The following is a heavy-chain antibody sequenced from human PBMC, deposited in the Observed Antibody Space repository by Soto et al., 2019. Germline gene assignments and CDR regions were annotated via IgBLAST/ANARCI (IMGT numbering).Heavy chain of an antibody. CDR1: GFTFSSYG. D-gene: IGHD6-13*01. V-gene: IGHV3-33*01. J-gene: IGHJ4*02. CDR3: ARDASAAGLDY. CDR2: IWYDGSNK. Sequence: QVQLVESGGGVVQPGRSLRLSCAASGFTFSSYGMHWVRQAPGKGLEWVAVIWYDGSNKYYADSVKGRFTISRDNSKNTLYLQMNSLRAEDTAVYYCARDASAAGLDYWGQGTLVTVSS.